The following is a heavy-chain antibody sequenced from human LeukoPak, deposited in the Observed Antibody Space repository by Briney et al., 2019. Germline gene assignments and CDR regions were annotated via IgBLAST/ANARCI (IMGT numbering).Heavy chain of an antibody. CDR1: GFTFSSYI. CDR3: AREELGSSLGFDP. V-gene: IGHV3-30-3*01. CDR2: ISFDGSNK. J-gene: IGHJ5*02. D-gene: IGHD3-16*01. Sequence: AGGSLRLSCAASGFTFSSYIIHWVRQPPGKGLEWVAVISFDGSNKYYADSVKGRFTISRDNSKNTLYLQMNSLRAEDTAVYYCAREELGSSLGFDPWGQGTLVTVSS.